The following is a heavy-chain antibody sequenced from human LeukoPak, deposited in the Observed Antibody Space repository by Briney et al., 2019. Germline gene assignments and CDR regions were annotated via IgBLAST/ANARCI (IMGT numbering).Heavy chain of an antibody. CDR2: INHSGST. CDR1: GFTFGDYA. Sequence: QAGGSLRLSCTASGFTFGDYAMSWVRQPPGKGLEWIGEINHSGSTNYNPSLKSRVTISVDTSKNQFSLKLSSVTAADTAVYYCARGNHCGGDCYWFGWFDPWGQGTLVTVSS. CDR3: ARGNHCGGDCYWFGWFDP. V-gene: IGHV4-34*01. J-gene: IGHJ5*02. D-gene: IGHD2-21*02.